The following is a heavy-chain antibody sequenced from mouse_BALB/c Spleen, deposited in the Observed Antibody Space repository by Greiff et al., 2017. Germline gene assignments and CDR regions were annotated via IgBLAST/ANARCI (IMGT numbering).Heavy chain of an antibody. V-gene: IGHV5-17*02. CDR1: GFTFSSFG. CDR2: ISSGSSTI. CDR3: ARKGIYYGYDGFAY. D-gene: IGHD2-2*01. J-gene: IGHJ3*01. Sequence: DVMLVESGGGLVQPGGSRKLSCAASGFTFSSFGMHWVRQAPEKGLEWVAYISSGSSTIYYADTVKGRFTISRDNPKNTLFLQMTSLRSEDTAMYYCARKGIYYGYDGFAYWGQGTLVTVSA.